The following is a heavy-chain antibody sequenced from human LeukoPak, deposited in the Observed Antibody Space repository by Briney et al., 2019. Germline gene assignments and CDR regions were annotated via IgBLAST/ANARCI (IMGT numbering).Heavy chain of an antibody. J-gene: IGHJ3*02. CDR3: ARRGLVPAFNI. Sequence: GGSLRLSCAASGFTFSSYWMHWVRQAPGKGLVWLSRVNGDGNITTYADSVRGRFTISRDNAKNTLYLQMNSLRAEDTAVYYCARRGLVPAFNIWGQGTMVSVTS. V-gene: IGHV3-74*01. CDR1: GFTFSSYW. CDR2: VNGDGNIT. D-gene: IGHD3-10*02.